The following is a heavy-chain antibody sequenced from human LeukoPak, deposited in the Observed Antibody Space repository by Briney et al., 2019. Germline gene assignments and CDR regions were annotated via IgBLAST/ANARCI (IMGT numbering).Heavy chain of an antibody. D-gene: IGHD4-23*01. CDR1: GFTFSSYG. Sequence: SGGSLGLSCAASGFTFSSYGMHWVRQAPGKGLEWVAVIWYDGSNKYYADSVKGRFTISRDNSKNTLYLQMNSLRAEDTAVYYCARDGRTVVTYYFDYWGQGTLVTVSS. V-gene: IGHV3-33*01. CDR3: ARDGRTVVTYYFDY. J-gene: IGHJ4*02. CDR2: IWYDGSNK.